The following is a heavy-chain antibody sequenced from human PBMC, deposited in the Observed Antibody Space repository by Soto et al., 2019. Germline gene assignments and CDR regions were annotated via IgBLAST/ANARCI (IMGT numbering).Heavy chain of an antibody. V-gene: IGHV3-33*01. CDR2: IWNDGNGY. CDR1: GFNFNNYG. D-gene: IGHD6-13*01. CDR3: ARRQISPPTRGAASARGGMDV. J-gene: IGHJ6*02. Sequence: QVQLVESGGGVVQPGRSLRLSCAASGFNFNNYGMHWVRQAPGKGLEWVAVIWNDGNGYYYANSVKGRFTISRDNSKNPLYLQMSSLRAEDTVVYYCARRQISPPTRGAASARGGMDVWGQGTTVTVSS.